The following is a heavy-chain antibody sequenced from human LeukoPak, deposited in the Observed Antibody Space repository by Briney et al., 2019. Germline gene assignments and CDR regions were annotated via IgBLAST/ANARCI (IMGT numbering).Heavy chain of an antibody. CDR2: INTYSANT. Sequence: GSSVKVSCKASGYTFNNHDINWVRQAPGRGLEWMGWINTYSANTNYAQEFQDRVIMTTDTSTSTAYMELRSLRSDDTAVYYCARDHHDSRGFDYWGQGTLVTVSS. J-gene: IGHJ4*02. CDR1: GYTFNNHD. V-gene: IGHV1-18*01. CDR3: ARDHHDSRGFDY. D-gene: IGHD2-15*01.